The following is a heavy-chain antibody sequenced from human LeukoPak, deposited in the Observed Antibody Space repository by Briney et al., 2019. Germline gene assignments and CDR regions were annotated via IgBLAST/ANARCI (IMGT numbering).Heavy chain of an antibody. Sequence: SETLSLTCTVSGGSVSSGSYYWSWIRQPPGEGLEWIGYIYYSGSTNYNPSLKSRVTISVDTSKNQFSLKLSSVTAADTAVYYCARWIAAAAYYYGMDVWGQGTTVTVSS. J-gene: IGHJ6*02. D-gene: IGHD6-13*01. CDR3: ARWIAAAAYYYGMDV. V-gene: IGHV4-61*01. CDR2: IYYSGST. CDR1: GGSVSSGSYY.